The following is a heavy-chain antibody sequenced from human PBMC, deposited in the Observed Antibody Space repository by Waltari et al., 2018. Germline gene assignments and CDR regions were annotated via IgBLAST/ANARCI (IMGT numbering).Heavy chain of an antibody. D-gene: IGHD1-20*01. CDR1: GFTFSGSA. CDR2: IRSKANNYAT. CDR3: TSDQITPYDS. J-gene: IGHJ4*02. Sequence: EVQLVESGGGLVQPGGSLKLSCAASGFTFSGSAMHWVRQASGKGLEWVGRIRSKANNYATLYAASVKGRFTISRDESKNTAYLQMNSLKTEDTAVYYCTSDQITPYDSWGQGTLVTVSS. V-gene: IGHV3-73*01.